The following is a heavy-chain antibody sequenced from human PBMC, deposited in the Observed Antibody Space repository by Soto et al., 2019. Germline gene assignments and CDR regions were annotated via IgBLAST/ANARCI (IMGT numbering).Heavy chain of an antibody. J-gene: IGHJ6*02. Sequence: SETLSLTCTVSGGSISSYYWSWIRQPPGKGLEWIGYIYYSGSTNYNPSLKSRVTISVDTSKNQFSLKLSSVTAADTAVYYCARDSGYYYYYGMDVWGQGTTVTVSS. V-gene: IGHV4-59*01. CDR3: ARDSGYYYYYGMDV. D-gene: IGHD3-10*01. CDR1: GGSISSYY. CDR2: IYYSGST.